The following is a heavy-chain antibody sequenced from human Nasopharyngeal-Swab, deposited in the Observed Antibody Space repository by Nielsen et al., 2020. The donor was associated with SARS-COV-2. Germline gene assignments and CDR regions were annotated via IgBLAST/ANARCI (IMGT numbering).Heavy chain of an antibody. D-gene: IGHD3-16*01. CDR3: ARPPHGGPVALKNAFDI. CDR2: ISSSGSTI. CDR1: GFTFSSYE. Sequence: LSLTCAASGFTFSSYEMNWVRQAPGKGLEWVSYISSSGSTIYYADSVKGRFTISRDNAKNSLYLQMNSLRAEDTAVYYCARPPHGGPVALKNAFDIWSQGTMVTVSS. J-gene: IGHJ3*02. V-gene: IGHV3-48*03.